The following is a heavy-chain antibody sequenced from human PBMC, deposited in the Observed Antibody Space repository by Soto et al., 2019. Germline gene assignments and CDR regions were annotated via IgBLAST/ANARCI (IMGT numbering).Heavy chain of an antibody. D-gene: IGHD5-12*01. CDR3: AIDGEYSDYENWYFDL. Sequence: EVQLVESGGGLVKPGGSLRLSCAASGFTFNTYSMNWVRQAPGKGLEWVSSIDTSSSFIYYGGSLKGRFTISRDNAKNSLYLQMNNLKAEDTAVYYCAIDGEYSDYENWYFDLWGRGTLVTVSS. V-gene: IGHV3-21*01. J-gene: IGHJ2*01. CDR1: GFTFNTYS. CDR2: IDTSSSFI.